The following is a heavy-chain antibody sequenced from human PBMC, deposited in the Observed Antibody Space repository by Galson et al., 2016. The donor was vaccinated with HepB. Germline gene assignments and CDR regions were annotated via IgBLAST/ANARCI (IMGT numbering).Heavy chain of an antibody. CDR1: GFTFTNYY. J-gene: IGHJ4*02. CDR3: VRDSEPSGTRYLDS. CDR2: INYDGTYT. D-gene: IGHD1-14*01. V-gene: IGHV3-74*01. Sequence: SLRLSCAVSGFTFTNYYAHWVRQGPRKGLEWVSRINYDGTYTAYADSVKGRFTVSRDNAKNTLFLQMNSLRAEDTAVYYCVRDSEPSGTRYLDSWGQGTLVTVSS.